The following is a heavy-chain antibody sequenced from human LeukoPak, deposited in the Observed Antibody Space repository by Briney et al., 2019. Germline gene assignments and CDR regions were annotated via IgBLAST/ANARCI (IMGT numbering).Heavy chain of an antibody. J-gene: IGHJ4*02. CDR3: ASYTLGYCSSTSCYAY. D-gene: IGHD2-2*01. V-gene: IGHV3-21*01. CDR2: ISSSSSYI. Sequence: GGSLRLSCAASGFTFSSYAMNWVRQAPGKGLEWVSSISSSSSYIYYADSVKGRFTISRDNAKNSLYLQMNSLRAEDTAVYYCASYTLGYCSSTSCYAYWGQGTLVTVSS. CDR1: GFTFSSYA.